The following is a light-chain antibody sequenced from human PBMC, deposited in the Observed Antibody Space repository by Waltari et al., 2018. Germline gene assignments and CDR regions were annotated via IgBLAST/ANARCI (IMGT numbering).Light chain of an antibody. CDR2: EGS. CDR1: SSDVGSYNL. Sequence: QSALTQPASVSGSPGPSITISCTGTSSDVGSYNLFSWYQQHPGQAPKLMIYEGSKRPSGVSNRFSGSKSGNTASLTISGLQAEDEADYYCYSYAGSNTFVFGGGTKLTVL. V-gene: IGLV2-23*03. J-gene: IGLJ2*01. CDR3: YSYAGSNTFV.